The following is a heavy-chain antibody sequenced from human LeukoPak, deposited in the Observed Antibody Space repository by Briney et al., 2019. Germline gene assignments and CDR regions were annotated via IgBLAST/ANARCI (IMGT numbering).Heavy chain of an antibody. CDR3: ARDGRGGHNDL. CDR1: GFTFTNHW. CDR2: IREDGGHT. J-gene: IGHJ4*02. D-gene: IGHD5-24*01. V-gene: IGHV3-7*01. Sequence: PGGSLRLSCVTSGFTFTNHWMSWVRQAPGKGLDWVANIREDGGHTNYVDSVKDRFTISRDNAKNSLFLQMDGLSVDETAVYFFARDGRGGHNDLWGQGTLITVSS.